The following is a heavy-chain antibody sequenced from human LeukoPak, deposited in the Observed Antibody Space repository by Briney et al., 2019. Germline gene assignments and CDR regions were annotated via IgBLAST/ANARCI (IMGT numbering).Heavy chain of an antibody. D-gene: IGHD3-3*01. CDR1: GFTFSSYE. V-gene: IGHV3-48*03. J-gene: IGHJ5*02. CDR2: ISSSGSTI. CDR3: ARDWKYYDFWSGYHNWFDP. Sequence: GGSLRLSCAASGFTFSSYEMNWVRQAPGKGLEWVSYISSSGSTIYYADSVKGRFTISRDNAKNSLYLQMNSLRAEDTAVYYCARDWKYYDFWSGYHNWFDPWGQGTLVTVSS.